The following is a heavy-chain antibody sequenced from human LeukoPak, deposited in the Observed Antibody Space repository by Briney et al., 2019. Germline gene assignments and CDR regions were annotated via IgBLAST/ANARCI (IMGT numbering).Heavy chain of an antibody. Sequence: KTGGSLRLSCAASGFTFSSYSMNWVRQAPGKGLEWVSSISSSSSYIYYADSVKGRFTISRDNAKNSLYLQMNSLRAEDTAVYYCARAGGVRSGYETYWGQGTLVTVSS. V-gene: IGHV3-21*01. D-gene: IGHD5-12*01. CDR3: ARAGGVRSGYETY. CDR2: ISSSSSYI. CDR1: GFTFSSYS. J-gene: IGHJ4*02.